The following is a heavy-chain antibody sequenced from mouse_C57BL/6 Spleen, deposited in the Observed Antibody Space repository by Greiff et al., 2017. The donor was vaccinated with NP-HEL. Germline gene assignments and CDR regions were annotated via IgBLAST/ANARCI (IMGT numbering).Heavy chain of an antibody. D-gene: IGHD1-1*01. CDR2: IRLKSDNYAT. Sequence: EVKVEESGGGLVQPGGSMKLSCVASGFTFSNYWMNWVRQSPEKGLEWVAQIRLKSDNYATHYAESVKGRFTISRDDSKSSVYLQMSNLRAEDTGIYYCTVYYGSSRNYFDYWGQGTTLTVSS. CDR1: GFTFSNYW. V-gene: IGHV6-3*01. J-gene: IGHJ2*01. CDR3: TVYYGSSRNYFDY.